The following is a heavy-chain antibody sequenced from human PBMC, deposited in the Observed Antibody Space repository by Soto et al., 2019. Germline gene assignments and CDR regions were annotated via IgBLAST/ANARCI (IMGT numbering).Heavy chain of an antibody. CDR3: PTEGGTNLGRGLYYFAY. Sequence: GGALRLSCAASGFTFSSYAMSWVRQAPGKGLEWVSAISGSGGSTYYADSMKGRFTISRDNSKNTLYLQMNSLRAEDTAAYYCPTEGGTNLGRGLYYFAYWGQGTLVTVSS. D-gene: IGHD3-10*01. CDR1: GFTFSSYA. J-gene: IGHJ4*02. CDR2: ISGSGGST. V-gene: IGHV3-23*01.